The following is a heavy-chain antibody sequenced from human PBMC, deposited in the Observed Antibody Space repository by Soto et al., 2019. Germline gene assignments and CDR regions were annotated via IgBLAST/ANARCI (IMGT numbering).Heavy chain of an antibody. D-gene: IGHD3-3*01. V-gene: IGHV3-64*02. CDR3: ARSNHDFWSGYPQGFFDY. J-gene: IGHJ4*02. CDR1: GFTFSTYA. Sequence: GGSLRLSCAASGFTFSTYAMNWVRQAPGKGLEYVSAISSKGGGTFYADSVEGRFTISRDNSKNRLYLQVGSLRPEDMAVYYCARSNHDFWSGYPQGFFDYWGQGTLVTVSS. CDR2: ISSKGGGT.